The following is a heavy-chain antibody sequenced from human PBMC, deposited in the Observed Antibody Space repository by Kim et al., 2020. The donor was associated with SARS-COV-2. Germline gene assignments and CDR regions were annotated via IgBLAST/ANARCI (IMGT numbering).Heavy chain of an antibody. CDR3: ATGFVTMGRGVIIAYYYGMDV. J-gene: IGHJ6*02. D-gene: IGHD3-10*01. V-gene: IGHV1-24*01. Sequence: ASVKVSCKVSGYTLTELSMHWVRQAPGKGLEWMGGFDPEDGETIYAQKFQGRVTMTEDTSTDTAYMELSSLRSEDTAVYYCATGFVTMGRGVIIAYYYGMDVWGQGTTVTVSS. CDR2: FDPEDGET. CDR1: GYTLTELS.